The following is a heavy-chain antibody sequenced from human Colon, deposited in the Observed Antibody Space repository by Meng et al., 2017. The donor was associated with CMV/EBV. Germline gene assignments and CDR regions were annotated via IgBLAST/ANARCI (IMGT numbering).Heavy chain of an antibody. V-gene: IGHV3-74*02. Sequence: VLLGEFGGGVVQPGRSLIFSCAASGFTFSSKWMHWVRQGPGKGLVWVSRINTDGSTTYYADSVKGRFTISRDNAKNTLYLQMNSLRAEDTAVYYCASRDYWGQGTLVTVSS. CDR2: INTDGSTT. CDR1: GFTFSSKW. CDR3: ASRDY. J-gene: IGHJ4*02.